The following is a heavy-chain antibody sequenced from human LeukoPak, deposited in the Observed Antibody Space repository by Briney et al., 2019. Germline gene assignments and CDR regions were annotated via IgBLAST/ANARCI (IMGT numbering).Heavy chain of an antibody. CDR2: ISSSSSYI. CDR3: ARTRRTGVGFDY. CDR1: DFNFVTYA. J-gene: IGHJ4*02. V-gene: IGHV3-21*01. D-gene: IGHD3-3*01. Sequence: GGSLRLSCAASDFNFVTYAMSWVRQAPGKGLEWVSSISSSSSYIYYADSVKGRFTISRDNAKNSLYLQMNSLRAEDTAVYYCARTRRTGVGFDYWGQGTLVTVSS.